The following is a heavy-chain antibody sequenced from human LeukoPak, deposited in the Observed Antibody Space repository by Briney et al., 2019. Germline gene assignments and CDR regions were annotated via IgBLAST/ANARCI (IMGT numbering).Heavy chain of an antibody. J-gene: IGHJ4*02. V-gene: IGHV4-59*08. CDR3: VRHSRVVAFDY. Sequence: SETLSLTCTASGVSISNHYSSWIRQPPGKGLEWIGYIYYTGNTNYNPSLKSRVTISEDTSKNQVSLELSSVTAADTAVYYCVRHSRVVAFDYWGQGNLVTVSS. D-gene: IGHD2-15*01. CDR1: GVSISNHY. CDR2: IYYTGNT.